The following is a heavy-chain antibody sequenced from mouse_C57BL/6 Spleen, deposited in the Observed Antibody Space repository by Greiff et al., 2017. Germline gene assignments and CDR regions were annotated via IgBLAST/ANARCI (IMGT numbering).Heavy chain of an antibody. CDR1: GFTFRDYY. CDR3: AREGSGGFDY. Sequence: EVKLVESEGCLVQPGSSMQLSCTASGFTFRDYYMAWVRQVPEKGLEWVANINYDGSSTYYLDSLKSRFIISRDNAKNILYLQMSSLKSEDTATYYCAREGSGGFDYWGQGTTHTVSS. CDR2: INYDGSST. J-gene: IGHJ2*01. V-gene: IGHV5-16*01.